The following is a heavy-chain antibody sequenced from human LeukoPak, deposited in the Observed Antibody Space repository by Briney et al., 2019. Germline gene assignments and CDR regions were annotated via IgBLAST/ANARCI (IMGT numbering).Heavy chain of an antibody. CDR2: INHSGST. CDR3: ARGGRVAAAGRYNWFDP. Sequence: PSETLSLTCAVYGGSFSGYYWSWIRQPPGKGLEWIGEINHSGSTNYNPSLKSRVTISVDTSKSQFSLKLSSVTAADTAVYYCARGGRVAAAGRYNWFDPWGQGTLVSVSS. J-gene: IGHJ5*02. D-gene: IGHD6-13*01. V-gene: IGHV4-34*01. CDR1: GGSFSGYY.